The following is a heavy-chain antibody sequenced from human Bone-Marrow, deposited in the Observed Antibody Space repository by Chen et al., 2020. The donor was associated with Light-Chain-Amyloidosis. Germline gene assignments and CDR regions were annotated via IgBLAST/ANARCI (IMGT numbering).Heavy chain of an antibody. J-gene: IGHJ4*02. V-gene: IGHV5-51*01. D-gene: IGHD5-12*01. CDR2: IYPDDSDA. Sequence: KISCKGSGYTFPNYWIGWVRQMPGKGLEWMGVIYPDDSDARYSPSFEGQVTISADKSITTAYLQWRSLKASDTAMYYCARRRDGYHFDYWGQGSLVTVSS. CDR3: ARRRDGYHFDY. CDR1: GYTFPNYW.